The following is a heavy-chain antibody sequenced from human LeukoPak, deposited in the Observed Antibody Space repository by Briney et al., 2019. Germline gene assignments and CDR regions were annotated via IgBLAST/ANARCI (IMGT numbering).Heavy chain of an antibody. Sequence: GGSLRLSCAASGFTVNSNYLSWVRQAPGKGLEWVSVLYSGGSTYYADSVKGRFTISRDNSKNTLYLQMNSLRAEDTAVYYCARDPIVVVPAAMGGYYYGMDVWGQGTTVTVSS. CDR3: ARDPIVVVPAAMGGYYYGMDV. J-gene: IGHJ6*02. CDR1: GFTVNSNY. D-gene: IGHD2-2*01. V-gene: IGHV3-66*01. CDR2: LYSGGST.